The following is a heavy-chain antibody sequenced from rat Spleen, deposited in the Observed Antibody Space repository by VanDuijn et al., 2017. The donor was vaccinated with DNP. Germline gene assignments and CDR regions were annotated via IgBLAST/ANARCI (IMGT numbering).Heavy chain of an antibody. CDR3: ARHMDTGPYYSMDV. J-gene: IGHJ4*01. Sequence: EVQLVESGGGLVRPGNSLRLSCAASGFIFSDYAMAWVRQAPTKGLEWVASISTGVGNTYYRDSVKGRFTISRDNAKSMLYLQVDSLRPEDTATYYCARHMDTGPYYSMDVWGRGISVTVSS. D-gene: IGHD4-1*01. CDR2: ISTGVGNT. V-gene: IGHV5S23*01. CDR1: GFIFSDYA.